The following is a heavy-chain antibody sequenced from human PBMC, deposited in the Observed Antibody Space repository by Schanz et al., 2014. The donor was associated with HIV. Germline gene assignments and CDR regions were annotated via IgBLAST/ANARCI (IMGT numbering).Heavy chain of an antibody. CDR3: AKSSGWLYEHLDP. CDR2: VSDNGASA. D-gene: IGHD3-9*01. Sequence: EVQLLESGGGLKHPGGSLRLSCAASGFTFSDYAMSWVRQAPGKGLEWVAGVSDNGASAYYADSVEGRFTISRDNSRNTVFLQMNSLRAEDTALYYCAKSSGWLYEHLDPWGQGSSVIVSS. J-gene: IGHJ5*02. V-gene: IGHV3-23*01. CDR1: GFTFSDYA.